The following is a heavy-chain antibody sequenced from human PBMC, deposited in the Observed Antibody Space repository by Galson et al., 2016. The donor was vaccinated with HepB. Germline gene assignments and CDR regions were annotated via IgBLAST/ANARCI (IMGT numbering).Heavy chain of an antibody. J-gene: IGHJ4*02. CDR3: ARKGGGDNDY. Sequence: SLRLSCAASGFTFTSYTMNWVRQAPGKGLEWVSAISGNGGNTYYADSVKGRFTISRDNAKNSLYLQMSSLRAEDTAVYYCARKGGGDNDYWGQGTLVTVSS. V-gene: IGHV3-21*01. CDR1: GFTFTSYT. CDR2: ISGNGGNT. D-gene: IGHD2-21*01.